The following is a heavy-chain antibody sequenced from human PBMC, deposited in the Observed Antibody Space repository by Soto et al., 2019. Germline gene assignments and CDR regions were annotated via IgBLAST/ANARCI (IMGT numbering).Heavy chain of an antibody. CDR3: ASYTRGIAVAGKGAFDY. Sequence: GGSLRLSCAASGFTFSSYWMSWVRQAPGKGLEWVANIKKDGSEKYYVGSVKGRFTISRDNAKNSLYLQMNSLRAEDTVVYYCASYTRGIAVAGKGAFDYWGQGTLVTVSS. J-gene: IGHJ4*02. CDR2: IKKDGSEK. CDR1: GFTFSSYW. V-gene: IGHV3-7*01. D-gene: IGHD6-19*01.